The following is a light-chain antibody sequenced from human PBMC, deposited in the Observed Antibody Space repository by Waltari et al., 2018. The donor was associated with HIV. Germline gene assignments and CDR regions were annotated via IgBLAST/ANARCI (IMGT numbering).Light chain of an antibody. CDR2: SND. CDR3: ASWDDSLNGVV. J-gene: IGLJ2*01. CDR1: NSNIGSNT. Sequence: QSVLTQPPSTSGTPAQRVTISCSGSNSNIGSNTVNWYQQVPGEAPKLLIYSNDQRPSGVPDRFSGSKSDTSASLAISGLQSEDETDYYCASWDDSLNGVVFGGGTKLTAL. V-gene: IGLV1-44*01.